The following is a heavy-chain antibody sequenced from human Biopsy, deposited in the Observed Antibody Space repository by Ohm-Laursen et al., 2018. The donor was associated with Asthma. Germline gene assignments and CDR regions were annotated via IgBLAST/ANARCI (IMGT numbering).Heavy chain of an antibody. J-gene: IGHJ3*01. CDR2: IYSGGTS. D-gene: IGHD3-22*01. V-gene: IGHV3-53*01. Sequence: GSLRLSCAASGFAVSRDHMFWVRQAPGKGLEWVSVIYSGGTSHTADSVRGRFTISRDYSKNTLYLQMHSLRAEDTAVYYCVKDTAEDRGGYYTFDVWGQGTKVTVSS. CDR3: VKDTAEDRGGYYTFDV. CDR1: GFAVSRDH.